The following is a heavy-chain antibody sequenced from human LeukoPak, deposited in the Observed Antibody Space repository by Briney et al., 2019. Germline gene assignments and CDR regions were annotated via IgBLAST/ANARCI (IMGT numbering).Heavy chain of an antibody. D-gene: IGHD5-18*01. Sequence: SETLSLTCAVYGGSFSGYYWSWIRQPPGKGLEWIGEINHSGSTNYNPSLKSRVTISVDTSKNQFSLKLSSVTAADTAVYYCARELLQGLQDYWGQGTLVTVSS. CDR2: INHSGST. CDR1: GGSFSGYY. J-gene: IGHJ4*02. CDR3: ARELLQGLQDY. V-gene: IGHV4-34*01.